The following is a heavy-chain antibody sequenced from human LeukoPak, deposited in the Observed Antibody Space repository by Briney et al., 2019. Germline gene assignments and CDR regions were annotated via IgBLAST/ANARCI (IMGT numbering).Heavy chain of an antibody. Sequence: RGESLKISCKGSGSRFTNYWIGWVRQMPGKGLEWMGLIYPDDSDTRYSPSFQGQVTISADKSISTAYLQWSSLKASDTAMYYCAIGGDSTTSCYRCFDYWGQGTLVTVSS. J-gene: IGHJ4*02. CDR2: IYPDDSDT. CDR1: GSRFTNYW. V-gene: IGHV5-51*01. CDR3: AIGGDSTTSCYRCFDY. D-gene: IGHD2-2*02.